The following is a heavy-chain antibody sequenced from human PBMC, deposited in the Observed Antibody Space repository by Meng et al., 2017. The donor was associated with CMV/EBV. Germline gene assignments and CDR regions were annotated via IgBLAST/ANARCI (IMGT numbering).Heavy chain of an antibody. CDR2: ISYDGSNK. J-gene: IGHJ4*02. Sequence: LSLTCAASGFTFSSYAMHWVRQAPGKGLEWVAVISYDGSNKYYADSVKGRFTISRDNSKNTLYLQMNSLRAEDTAVYYCARDLGNQAARQSLNLYYWGQGTLVTVSS. D-gene: IGHD6-6*01. V-gene: IGHV3-30*04. CDR3: ARDLGNQAARQSLNLYY. CDR1: GFTFSSYA.